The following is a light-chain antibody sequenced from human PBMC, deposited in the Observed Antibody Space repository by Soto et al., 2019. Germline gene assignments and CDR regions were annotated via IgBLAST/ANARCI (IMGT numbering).Light chain of an antibody. Sequence: EIVLTQSPATLSLSPGERATLSCRASPSVSSYLAWYPQKPGQAPRLHISDISNRSTGIPARFSGSGSGTGFSLTISSLEPEDFAVYYCQQRSNWPPVYTFGPGTKL. J-gene: IGKJ2*01. V-gene: IGKV3-11*01. CDR2: DIS. CDR3: QQRSNWPPVYT. CDR1: PSVSSY.